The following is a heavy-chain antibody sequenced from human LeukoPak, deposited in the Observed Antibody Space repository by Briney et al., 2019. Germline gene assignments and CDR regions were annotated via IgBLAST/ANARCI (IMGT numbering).Heavy chain of an antibody. CDR1: GFTFSSNY. CDR3: ASAAYYDFWSGYYFSEYFQH. V-gene: IGHV3-53*01. CDR2: IYSGGST. Sequence: GGSLRLSCAASGFTFSSNYMSWVRQAPGKGLEWVSVIYSGGSTYYSDSVKGRFTISRDNSKNTLYLQMNSLRVEDTAVYYCASAAYYDFWSGYYFSEYFQHWGQGTLVTVSS. D-gene: IGHD3-3*01. J-gene: IGHJ1*01.